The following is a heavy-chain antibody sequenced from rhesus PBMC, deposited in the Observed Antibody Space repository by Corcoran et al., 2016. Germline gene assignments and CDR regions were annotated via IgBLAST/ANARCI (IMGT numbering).Heavy chain of an antibody. CDR3: ARDSGNYLDY. CDR2: NNGNSEST. D-gene: IGHD5-24*01. CDR1: GASISGYW. V-gene: IGHV4-80*01. Sequence: QVQLQESGPGLVKPSETLSLTCAVSGASISGYWWSWIRQPPGKGLEWIGENNGNSESTNYNPSLKSRVTFSKDASKNRVSLNLSAVTAADSAVYYCARDSGNYLDYWGQGVLVTVSS. J-gene: IGHJ4*01.